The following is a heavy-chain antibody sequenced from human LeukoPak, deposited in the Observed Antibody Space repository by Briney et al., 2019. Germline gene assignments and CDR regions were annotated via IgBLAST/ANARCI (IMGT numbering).Heavy chain of an antibody. Sequence: GGSLRLSCAASGFTFNNYAMHWVRQAPGKGLEWVAVISYDGSNKYYADSVKGRFTISRDNSKNTLYLQMNSLRAEDTAVYYCAKDGVQRGFDYWGQGTLVTVSS. CDR2: ISYDGSNK. J-gene: IGHJ4*02. D-gene: IGHD5-18*01. V-gene: IGHV3-30*04. CDR1: GFTFNNYA. CDR3: AKDGVQRGFDY.